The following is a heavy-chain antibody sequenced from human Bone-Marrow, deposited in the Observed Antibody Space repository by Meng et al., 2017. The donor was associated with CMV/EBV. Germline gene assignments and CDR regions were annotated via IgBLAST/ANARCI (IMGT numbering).Heavy chain of an antibody. J-gene: IGHJ5*02. V-gene: IGHV1-2*02. CDR3: ASRVGATTNWFDP. CDR1: GYTFTGYY. Sequence: ASVKVSCKASGYTFTGYYMHWVRQAPGQGLEWMGWINPNSGGTNYAQKFQGRVTITTDESTSTAYMELSSLRSEDTAVYYCASRVGATTNWFDPWGQGTLVTVSS. CDR2: INPNSGGT. D-gene: IGHD1-26*01.